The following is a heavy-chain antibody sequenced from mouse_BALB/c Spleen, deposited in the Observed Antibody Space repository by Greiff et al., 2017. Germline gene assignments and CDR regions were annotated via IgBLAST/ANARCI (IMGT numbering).Heavy chain of an antibody. CDR2: IYPGNVNT. CDR3: ARSGDYDEGFAY. V-gene: IGHV1S56*01. Sequence: LLESGPELVKPGASVRISCKASGYTFTSYYIHWVKQRPGQGLEWIGWIYPGNVNTKYNEKFKGKATLTADKSSSTAYMQLSSLTSEDSAVYFCARSGDYDEGFAYWGQGTLVTVSA. D-gene: IGHD2-4*01. J-gene: IGHJ3*01. CDR1: GYTFTSYY.